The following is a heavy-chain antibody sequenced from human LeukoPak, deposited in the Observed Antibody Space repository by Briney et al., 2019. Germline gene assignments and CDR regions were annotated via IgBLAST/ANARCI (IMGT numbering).Heavy chain of an antibody. V-gene: IGHV3-11*06. CDR3: AREMDSSGWIGNFDY. D-gene: IGHD6-19*01. CDR1: GFTFSDYY. CDR2: ISSSSSYT. J-gene: IGHJ4*02. Sequence: PGGSLRLSCAASGFTFSDYYMSWIRQAPGKGLEWVSYISSSSSYTNYADSVKGRFTISRDNAKNSLYLQMNSLRAEDTAVYYCAREMDSSGWIGNFDYWGQGTLVTVSS.